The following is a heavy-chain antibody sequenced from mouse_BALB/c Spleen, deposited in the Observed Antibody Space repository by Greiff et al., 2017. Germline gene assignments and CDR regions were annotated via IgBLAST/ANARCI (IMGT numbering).Heavy chain of an antibody. CDR2: ISYSGST. J-gene: IGHJ3*01. CDR3: ARDGNYGFAY. V-gene: IGHV3-2*02. D-gene: IGHD2-1*01. CDR1: GYSITSDYA. Sequence: EVQLQQSGPGLVKPSQSLSLTCTVTGYSITSDYAWNWIRQFPGNKLEWRGYISYSGSTSYNPSLKSRISITRDTSKNQFFLQLNSVTTEDTATYYCARDGNYGFAYWGQGTLVTVSA.